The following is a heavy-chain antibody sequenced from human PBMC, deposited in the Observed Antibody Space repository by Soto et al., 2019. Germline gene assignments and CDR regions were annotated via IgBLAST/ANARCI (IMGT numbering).Heavy chain of an antibody. J-gene: IGHJ4*02. D-gene: IGHD1-1*01. Sequence: QVQLVQSGAEVKKPGSSVKVSCKASGGTFSSYAISWVRQAPGQGLEWMGGIIPILGTANYAQKFQGRVTISADKSTSTAYMELSSLRSEDTAVYYWAGTGRGGQLTNDYWGQGTLVTVSS. CDR2: IIPILGTA. CDR1: GGTFSSYA. V-gene: IGHV1-69*06. CDR3: AGTGRGGQLTNDY.